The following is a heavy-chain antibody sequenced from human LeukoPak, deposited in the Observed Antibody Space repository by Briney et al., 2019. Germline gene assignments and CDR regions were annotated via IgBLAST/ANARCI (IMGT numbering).Heavy chain of an antibody. D-gene: IGHD2-15*01. Sequence: ASVKVSCKASGYTFTGYYIFWVRQAPGQGLKWMGRINPNSGGTQYAQEFQGRVTVTRDTSISTACMELSRLRSDDTAVYYCARGYCSGGGCYSVENWFDPWGQGTLVTVSS. CDR2: INPNSGGT. CDR3: ARGYCSGGGCYSVENWFDP. CDR1: GYTFTGYY. J-gene: IGHJ5*02. V-gene: IGHV1-2*06.